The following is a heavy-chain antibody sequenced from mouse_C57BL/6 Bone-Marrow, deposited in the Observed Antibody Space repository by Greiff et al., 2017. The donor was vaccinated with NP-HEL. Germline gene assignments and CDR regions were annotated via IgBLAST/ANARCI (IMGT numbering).Heavy chain of an antibody. V-gene: IGHV1-52*01. CDR3: ASSGYYAMDY. Sequence: VQLQQPGAELVRPGSSVKLSCKASGYTFTIYWMHWVKQRPIQGLEWIGNIDPSDSETHYNQKFKDKATLTVDKSSSTAYMQLSSLTSEDSAVYYCASSGYYAMDYWGQGTSVTVSS. J-gene: IGHJ4*01. CDR2: IDPSDSET. D-gene: IGHD3-2*02. CDR1: GYTFTIYW.